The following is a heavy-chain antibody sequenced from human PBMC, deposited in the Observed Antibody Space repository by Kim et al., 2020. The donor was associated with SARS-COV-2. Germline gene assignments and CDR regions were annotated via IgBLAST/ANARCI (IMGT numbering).Heavy chain of an antibody. V-gene: IGHV3-53*04. CDR1: GFTVSSNY. D-gene: IGHD6-13*01. J-gene: IGHJ6*02. Sequence: GGSLRLSCAASGFTVSSNYMSWVRQAPGKGLEWVSVIYSGGSTYYADSVKGRFTISRHNSKNTLYLQMNSLRAEDTAVYYCARGAPAAAVHYYYYYGMDVWGQGTTVTVSS. CDR2: IYSGGST. CDR3: ARGAPAAAVHYYYYYGMDV.